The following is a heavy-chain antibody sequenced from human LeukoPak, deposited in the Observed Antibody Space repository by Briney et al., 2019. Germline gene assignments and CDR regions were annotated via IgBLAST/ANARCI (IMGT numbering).Heavy chain of an antibody. CDR1: GGSISSYY. CDR2: IYYSGST. J-gene: IGHJ3*02. D-gene: IGHD2-15*01. CDR3: ARGNIVVVVAATDAFDI. Sequence: PSETLSLTCTVSGGSISSYYWSWIRQPPGKGLEWIGYIYYSGSTNYNPSLKSRVTISVDTSKNQFSLKLGSVSAADTAVYYCARGNIVVVVAATDAFDIWGQGTMVTVSS. V-gene: IGHV4-59*01.